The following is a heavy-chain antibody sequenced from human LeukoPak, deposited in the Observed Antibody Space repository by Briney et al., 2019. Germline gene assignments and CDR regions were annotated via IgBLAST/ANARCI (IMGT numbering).Heavy chain of an antibody. J-gene: IGHJ6*02. CDR1: GFTFSSYA. V-gene: IGHV3-23*01. CDR3: ALSVVSTIYYYYYGMDV. Sequence: PGGSLRLSCAASGFTFSSYAMSWVRQAPGKGLEWVSAISGSGGSTYYADSVKGRFTISRDNSKNTLYLQMNSLRAEDTAVYYCALSVVSTIYYYYYGMDVWGQGTTVTVSS. D-gene: IGHD4-23*01. CDR2: ISGSGGST.